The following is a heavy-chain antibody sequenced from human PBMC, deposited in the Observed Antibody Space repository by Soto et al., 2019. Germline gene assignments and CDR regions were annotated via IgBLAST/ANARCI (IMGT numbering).Heavy chain of an antibody. CDR1: GGSISSGGYY. V-gene: IGHV4-31*03. CDR2: IYYSGST. CDR3: ARELSSYGPDYYYGMDV. Sequence: PSETLSLTCTVSGGSISSGGYYWSWIRQHPGKGLEWIGYIYYSGSTYYNPSLKSRVTISVDTSKNQFSLKLSSVTAADTAVYYCARELSSYGPDYYYGMDVWGQGTTVTVYS. D-gene: IGHD6-6*01. J-gene: IGHJ6*02.